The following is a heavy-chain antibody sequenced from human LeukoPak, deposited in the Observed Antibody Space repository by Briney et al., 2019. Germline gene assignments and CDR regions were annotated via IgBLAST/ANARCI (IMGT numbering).Heavy chain of an antibody. CDR1: GGTFRTFA. J-gene: IGHJ6*03. Sequence: GASVKVSCKASGGTFRTFAISWVRQAPGQGLEWMGGIIPIFGIPDSAQKFQGRLTITADESTTTAYMEPSSLRSDDTAIYYCGLSGNYYYYHMDVWGKGTTVTISS. V-gene: IGHV1-69*01. CDR3: GLSGNYYYYHMDV. D-gene: IGHD6-25*01. CDR2: IIPIFGIP.